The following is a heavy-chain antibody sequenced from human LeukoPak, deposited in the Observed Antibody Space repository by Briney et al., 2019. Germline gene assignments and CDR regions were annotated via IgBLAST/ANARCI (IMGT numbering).Heavy chain of an antibody. CDR1: GFTFSSYA. J-gene: IGHJ3*01. V-gene: IGHV3-30*02. Sequence: GGSLRLSCAASGFTFSSYAMHWVRQAPGKGLEWVAFIRYDGRNKYYADSVKGRFTVSRDNRKNSLYLQMNSLRPEDTALYYCAKDRGGGSQLGDAYDVWGQGTMVTVSS. CDR3: AKDRGGGSQLGDAYDV. D-gene: IGHD4-23*01. CDR2: IRYDGRNK.